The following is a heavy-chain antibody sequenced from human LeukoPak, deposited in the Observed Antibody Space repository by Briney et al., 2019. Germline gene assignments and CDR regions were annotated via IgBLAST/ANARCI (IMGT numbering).Heavy chain of an antibody. Sequence: PGGSLRLSCAASGYIFSNYGMHWVRQAPGKGLEWMAVISYDGNNIYYADSVKGRFTISRDNSRNTLYLQMNSLRPEDTAVYYCAKVPLPSAICHWFGPWGQGTLVTVSS. J-gene: IGHJ5*02. CDR1: GYIFSNYG. V-gene: IGHV3-30*18. CDR2: ISYDGNNI. CDR3: AKVPLPSAICHWFGP. D-gene: IGHD2-2*01.